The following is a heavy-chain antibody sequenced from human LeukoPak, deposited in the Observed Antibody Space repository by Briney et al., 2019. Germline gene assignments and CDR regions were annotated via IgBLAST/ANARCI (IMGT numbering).Heavy chain of an antibody. CDR1: GFTFGGSE. CDR2: ISPTGKTT. CDR3: ARGVVSGYNVLTGYFRAFDY. J-gene: IGHJ4*02. Sequence: GGSLRLSCAASGFTFGGSEMHWVRQAPGKGLEWVAYISPTGKTTNYADSVQGRFTVSRDNDKNLIFLQMSSLRAGDTAIYYCARGVVSGYNVLTGYFRAFDYWGQGALVTVSS. V-gene: IGHV3-48*03. D-gene: IGHD3-9*01.